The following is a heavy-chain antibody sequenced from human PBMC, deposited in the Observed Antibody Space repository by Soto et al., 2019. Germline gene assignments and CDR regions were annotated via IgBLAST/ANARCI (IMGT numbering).Heavy chain of an antibody. CDR1: GFSLTTSGVG. J-gene: IGHJ4*02. Sequence: QITLNESGPTQVKPRQTLTLTCTFSGFSLTTSGVGVGWIRQSPGKAPEWLALIYWDDDKRYSPSLKSRLTITKDTSKNQMVLTMADLDPADTATYYCAHRVLCTVFGLVTTTAIYFDFWGQGTPVAVSS. CDR3: AHRVLCTVFGLVTTTAIYFDF. D-gene: IGHD3-3*01. V-gene: IGHV2-5*02. CDR2: IYWDDDK.